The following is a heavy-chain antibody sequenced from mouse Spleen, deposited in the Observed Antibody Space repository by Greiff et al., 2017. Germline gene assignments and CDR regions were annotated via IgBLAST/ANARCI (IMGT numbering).Heavy chain of an antibody. CDR3: ARDPLYGSSFFDY. CDR2: ISDGGSYT. D-gene: IGHD1-1*01. Sequence: EVKLVESGGGLVKPGGSLKLSCAASGFTFSSYAMSWVRQTPEKRLEWVATISDGGSYTYYPDNVKGRFTISRDNAKNNLYLQMSHLKSEDTAMYYCARDPLYGSSFFDYWGQGTTLTVSS. V-gene: IGHV5-4*01. J-gene: IGHJ2*01. CDR1: GFTFSSYA.